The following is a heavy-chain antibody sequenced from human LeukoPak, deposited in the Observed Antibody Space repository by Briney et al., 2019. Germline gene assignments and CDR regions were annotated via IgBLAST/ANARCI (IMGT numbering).Heavy chain of an antibody. CDR2: FIPVFGTI. Sequence: ASVKVSCKASGGSFSDYAISWVRQAPGQGLEWMGGFIPVFGTINYVQKFQGRVTITADESTSTAYMELSRLRSDDTAVYYCARGGDSSGWPDAFDIWGQGTMVTVSS. CDR3: ARGGDSSGWPDAFDI. CDR1: GGSFSDYA. V-gene: IGHV1-69*13. D-gene: IGHD6-19*01. J-gene: IGHJ3*02.